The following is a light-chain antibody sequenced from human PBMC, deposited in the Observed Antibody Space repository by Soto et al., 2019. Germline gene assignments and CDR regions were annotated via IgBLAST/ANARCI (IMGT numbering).Light chain of an antibody. Sequence: EIVLTQSPGTLSLSPGERATLSCRASQSVSSSYLAWYQQKPGQAPRLLIYGASSSATGIPDRFSGSGSGTDFTLTISRLEPEDFVVYYCQQYGSSPAFGGGTKVEIK. J-gene: IGKJ4*01. CDR2: GAS. CDR1: QSVSSSY. CDR3: QQYGSSPA. V-gene: IGKV3-20*01.